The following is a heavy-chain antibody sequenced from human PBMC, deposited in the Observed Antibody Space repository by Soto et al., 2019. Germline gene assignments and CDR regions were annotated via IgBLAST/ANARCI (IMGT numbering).Heavy chain of an antibody. D-gene: IGHD6-19*01. CDR2: ISAYNGNT. Sequence: QVQLVQSGAEVKKPGASVKVSCKASGYTFTSYGISWVRQAPGQGLEWMGWISAYNGNTNYAQKLQGRVTMTTDTSTSTAYMELRSLRSDDTAVYYCARDREQWLVYYYYYYMDVWGKGTTVTVSS. V-gene: IGHV1-18*01. J-gene: IGHJ6*03. CDR1: GYTFTSYG. CDR3: ARDREQWLVYYYYYYMDV.